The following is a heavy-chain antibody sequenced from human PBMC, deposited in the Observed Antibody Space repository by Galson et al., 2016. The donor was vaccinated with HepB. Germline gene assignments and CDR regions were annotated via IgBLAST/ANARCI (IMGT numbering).Heavy chain of an antibody. CDR2: IDIAGDT. CDR1: GFIFSNYD. V-gene: IGHV3-13*01. D-gene: IGHD6-19*01. Sequence: PLRLSCAASGFIFSNYDMHWVRQVAGKGLEWVSCIDIAGDTYYPDSVKGRFTISRENAKSTVYLQINSLRAEDTAVYYCVRGVAGCDYWGQGTLVTVSS. CDR3: VRGVAGCDY. J-gene: IGHJ4*02.